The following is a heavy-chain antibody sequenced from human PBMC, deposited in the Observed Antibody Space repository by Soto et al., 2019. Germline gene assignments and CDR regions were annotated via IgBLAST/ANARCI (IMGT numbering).Heavy chain of an antibody. J-gene: IGHJ4*02. CDR3: AAGTNSDWYTS. V-gene: IGHV3-23*01. CDR1: GVTFSSYA. D-gene: IGHD1-1*01. Sequence: PXGSLRLSCSAAGVTFSSYAMSWVRRTPGKGLDWVSLFSGSGGDTYYADSVKGRLTISRDNSKNTLYLQMNSLGAEDTAVYYCAAGTNSDWYTSWGQGSLVTVSS. CDR2: FSGSGGDT.